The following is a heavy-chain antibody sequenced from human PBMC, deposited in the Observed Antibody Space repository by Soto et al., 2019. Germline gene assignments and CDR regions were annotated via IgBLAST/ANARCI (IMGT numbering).Heavy chain of an antibody. V-gene: IGHV3-30-3*01. J-gene: IGHJ6*02. CDR3: ARVNVAVRIFGVERHGMDV. CDR2: ISYDGSNK. D-gene: IGHD3-3*01. CDR1: GFTFSSYA. Sequence: QVQLVESGGGVVQPGRSLRLSCAASGFTFSSYAMHWVRQAPGKGLEWVAVISYDGSNKYYADSVKGRFTISRDNSKNTLYLQMNSLRAEDTAVYYCARVNVAVRIFGVERHGMDVWGQGTTVTVSS.